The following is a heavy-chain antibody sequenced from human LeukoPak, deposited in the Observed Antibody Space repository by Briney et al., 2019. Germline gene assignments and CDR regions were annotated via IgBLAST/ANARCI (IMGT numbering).Heavy chain of an antibody. D-gene: IGHD4-23*01. J-gene: IGHJ6*02. Sequence: SETLSLTCTVSGGSISSGGYYWSWIRQPPGKGLEWIGSIYYSGSTFYNPSLKSRVTISVDTSKNQFSLKLSSVTAADTAVYYCASPWDYGGYGMDVWGQGTTVTVSS. CDR1: GGSISSGGYY. CDR2: IYYSGST. V-gene: IGHV4-39*01. CDR3: ASPWDYGGYGMDV.